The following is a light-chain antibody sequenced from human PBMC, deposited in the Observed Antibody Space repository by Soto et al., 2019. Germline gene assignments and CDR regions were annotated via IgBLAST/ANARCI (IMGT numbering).Light chain of an antibody. CDR3: GTWDSSLSAPSYV. CDR2: DNN. V-gene: IGLV1-51*01. J-gene: IGLJ1*01. Sequence: QSVLTQPPSVSAAPGQKVTISCSGSSSNIGNNYVSWYQQLPGTAPKLLIYDNNKRPSGIPDRFSGSKSGTSATLGITGLQTGDEAYYYCGTWDSSLSAPSYVFGTGTK. CDR1: SSNIGNNY.